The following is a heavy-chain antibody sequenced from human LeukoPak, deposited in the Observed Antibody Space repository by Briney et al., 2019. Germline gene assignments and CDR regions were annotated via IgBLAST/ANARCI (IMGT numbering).Heavy chain of an antibody. D-gene: IGHD5-12*01. V-gene: IGHV3-7*05. J-gene: IGHJ4*02. CDR1: GFTIGTYW. CDR3: AKDREGLSSGYDLEYFDY. Sequence: GGSLRLSCAASGFTIGTYWMTWVRQAPGKGLEWVANIKEDGSEKYYVDSVKGRFTISRDNPKNTLFLQLNSLRAEDTAVYYCAKDREGLSSGYDLEYFDYWGQGTLVTVSS. CDR2: IKEDGSEK.